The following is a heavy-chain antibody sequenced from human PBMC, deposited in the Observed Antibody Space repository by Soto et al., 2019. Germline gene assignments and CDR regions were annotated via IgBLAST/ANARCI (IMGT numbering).Heavy chain of an antibody. V-gene: IGHV4-30-2*01. CDR2: IYHSGST. CDR3: ARGGVDYYDSSGYYFSPYYFDY. CDR1: GGSISSGGYS. D-gene: IGHD3-22*01. Sequence: PSETLSLTCAVSGGSISSGGYSWIWIRQPPGKGLEWIGYIYHSGSTYYNPSLKSRVTISVDRSKNQSSLKLSSVTAADTAVYYCARGGVDYYDSSGYYFSPYYFDYWGQGTLVTVSS. J-gene: IGHJ4*02.